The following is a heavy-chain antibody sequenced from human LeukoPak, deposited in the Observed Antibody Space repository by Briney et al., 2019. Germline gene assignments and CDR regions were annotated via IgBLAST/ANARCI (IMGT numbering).Heavy chain of an antibody. J-gene: IGHJ4*02. Sequence: PEGSLRLSCAASGFTFSSYWMSWVRQAPGKGLEWVANIKQDGSEKYYADSVKGRFTISRDNTKNSLYLQMNSLRAEDTAVYYCARDSDIVVVPPDYWGQGTLVTVSS. CDR2: IKQDGSEK. CDR3: ARDSDIVVVPPDY. V-gene: IGHV3-7*01. CDR1: GFTFSSYW. D-gene: IGHD2-2*01.